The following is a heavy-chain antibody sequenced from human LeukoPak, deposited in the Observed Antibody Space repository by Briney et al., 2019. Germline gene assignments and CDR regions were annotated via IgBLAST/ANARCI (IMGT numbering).Heavy chain of an antibody. CDR3: ARNPIDYGVFSFDP. Sequence: SETLSLTCTVSGGSISSDYWSWIRQPPGKGLEWIGYISYNGNTNYNPSLKSRVTISVDTSKTQFSLRVRSVTAADTAVYYCARNPIDYGVFSFDPWGQGTLVTVSS. CDR1: GGSISSDY. CDR2: ISYNGNT. J-gene: IGHJ5*02. V-gene: IGHV4-59*01. D-gene: IGHD4-17*01.